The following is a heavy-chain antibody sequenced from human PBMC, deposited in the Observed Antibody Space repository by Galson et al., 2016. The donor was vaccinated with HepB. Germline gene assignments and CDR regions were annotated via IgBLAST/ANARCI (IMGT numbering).Heavy chain of an antibody. V-gene: IGHV3-30*01. D-gene: IGHD5-24*01. CDR3: AGYSHGYNYNYAMDV. Sequence: RFTISRDNSKNTLYLQMDSLRAEDTAVYYCAGYSHGYNYNYAMDVWGPGTTVTVSS. J-gene: IGHJ6*02.